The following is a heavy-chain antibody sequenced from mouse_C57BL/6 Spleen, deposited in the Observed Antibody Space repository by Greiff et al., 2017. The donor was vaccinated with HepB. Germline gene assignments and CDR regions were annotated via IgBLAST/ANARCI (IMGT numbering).Heavy chain of an antibody. CDR1: GFSLTSYG. CDR2: IWSGGST. J-gene: IGHJ1*03. V-gene: IGHV2-2*01. D-gene: IGHD2-3*01. Sequence: VMLVESGPGLVQPSQSLSITCTVSGFSLTSYGVHWVRQSPGKGLEWLGVIWSGGSTDYNAAFISRLSISKDNSKSQVFFKKNSLQADDTAIYYCARKEDYDGYDYWYFDGWGTGTTVTVAS. CDR3: ARKEDYDGYDYWYFDG.